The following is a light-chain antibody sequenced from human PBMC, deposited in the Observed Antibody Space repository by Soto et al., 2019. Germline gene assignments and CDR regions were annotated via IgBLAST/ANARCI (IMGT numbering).Light chain of an antibody. CDR3: QKYGISPRT. J-gene: IGKJ2*01. V-gene: IGKV3-20*01. Sequence: ESVLAQSPDTLSLSPGEGATLSCRSSQTVISNYLAWYQQKPGQAPRLLIYGASNRATGIPDRFRGSGSETDFTLSMSGVEPEDSAMYFCQKYGISPRTFGHGTKLEIK. CDR1: QTVISNY. CDR2: GAS.